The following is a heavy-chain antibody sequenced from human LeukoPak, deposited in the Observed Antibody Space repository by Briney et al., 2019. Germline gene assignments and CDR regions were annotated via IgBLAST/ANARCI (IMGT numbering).Heavy chain of an antibody. CDR1: GCSISSYY. V-gene: IGHV4-4*07. Sequence: PSETLSLTCTVSGCSISSYYWSWIRQPAGKGLEWIGRIHTSGSTNYNPSLKSRVTISVDTSKNQFSLKLSSVTAADTAVYYCARDQYDSSGYYSYYYYMDVWGKGTTVTVSS. J-gene: IGHJ6*03. D-gene: IGHD3-22*01. CDR2: IHTSGST. CDR3: ARDQYDSSGYYSYYYYMDV.